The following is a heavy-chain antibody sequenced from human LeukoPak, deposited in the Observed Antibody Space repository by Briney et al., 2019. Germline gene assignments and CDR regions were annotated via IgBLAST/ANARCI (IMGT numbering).Heavy chain of an antibody. CDR1: GFTFSSYA. CDR2: ISYDGSNK. D-gene: IGHD3-22*01. J-gene: IGHJ4*02. Sequence: PGGSLRLSCAASGFTFSSYAMHWVRQAPGKGLEWVAVISYDGSNKYYADSVKGRFTISRDNAKNSLYLQMNSLRAEDTAVYYCARDPYYYDSSGYLVSYFDYWGQGTLVTVSS. V-gene: IGHV3-30-3*01. CDR3: ARDPYYYDSSGYLVSYFDY.